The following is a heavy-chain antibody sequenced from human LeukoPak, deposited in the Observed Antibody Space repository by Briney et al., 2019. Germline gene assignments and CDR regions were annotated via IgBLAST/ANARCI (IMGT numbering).Heavy chain of an antibody. Sequence: GGSLRLSCAAAGFTFSSYAMHWVRQAPGKGLEWVAVISYDGSNKYYADSVKGRFTISRDNSKNTLYLQMNSLRSEDTAVYYCASSLHAPTHHLGELLHHYYYYMDVWGKGTTVTVSS. CDR1: GFTFSSYA. CDR2: ISYDGSNK. J-gene: IGHJ6*03. V-gene: IGHV3-30*04. CDR3: ASSLHAPTHHLGELLHHYYYYMDV. D-gene: IGHD3-10*01.